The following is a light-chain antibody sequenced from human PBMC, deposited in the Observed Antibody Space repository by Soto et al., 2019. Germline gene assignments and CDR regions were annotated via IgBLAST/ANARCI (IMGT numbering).Light chain of an antibody. Sequence: EIVMTQSPATLSVSPGERATLSCSASQSVSSNLHWYQQKPGQALRLLIYGASTRATCIPARFSGSGSGTECFLTCSSLKAEDFAVYYCQQDNDWPPLTCGGGTKVEIK. CDR1: QSVSSN. V-gene: IGKV3-15*01. CDR3: QQDNDWPPLT. J-gene: IGKJ4*01. CDR2: GAS.